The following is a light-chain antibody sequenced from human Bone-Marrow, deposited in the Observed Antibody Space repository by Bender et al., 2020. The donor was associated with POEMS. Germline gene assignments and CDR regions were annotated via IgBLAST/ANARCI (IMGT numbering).Light chain of an antibody. J-gene: IGLJ3*02. CDR2: YDN. CDR1: GSNIGVNA. V-gene: IGLV1-36*01. CDR3: AAWDDSLNGLV. Sequence: QSVLTQPPSVSEVPRQRVFISCSGSGSNIGVNAVSWYQQFPGKAPKLLIYYDNMLASGVSDRFSASKSGTAASLGISGLQSEDEADYYCAAWDDSLNGLVFGGGTKVTVL.